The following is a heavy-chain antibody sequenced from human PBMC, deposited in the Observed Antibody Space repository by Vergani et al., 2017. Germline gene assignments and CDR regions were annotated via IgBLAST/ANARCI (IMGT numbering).Heavy chain of an antibody. Sequence: QVQLVESGGGVVQPGGSLRLSCAASGFTFSSYGMHWVRQAPGKGLEWVAFILYDGSNKYYADSVKGRFTISRDNSKNTLYLQMNSLRAEDTAVYYCAKELIAAAGPFFYWGQGTLVTVSS. CDR1: GFTFSSYG. CDR2: ILYDGSNK. V-gene: IGHV3-30*02. J-gene: IGHJ4*02. D-gene: IGHD6-13*01. CDR3: AKELIAAAGPFFY.